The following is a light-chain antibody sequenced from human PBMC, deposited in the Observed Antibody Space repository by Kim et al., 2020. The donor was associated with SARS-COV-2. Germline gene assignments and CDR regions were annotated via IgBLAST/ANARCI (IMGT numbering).Light chain of an antibody. CDR2: RDT. CDR1: NIGNTN. V-gene: IGLV3-9*01. Sequence: SYELTQPVSVSVALGQTATITCGGNNIGNTNVHWYQQKPGQAPVLVIYRDTSRPSGVPERFSGSNSGDTATLTISRAQAGDEADYYCQVWDSSALFGGGT. J-gene: IGLJ2*01. CDR3: QVWDSSAL.